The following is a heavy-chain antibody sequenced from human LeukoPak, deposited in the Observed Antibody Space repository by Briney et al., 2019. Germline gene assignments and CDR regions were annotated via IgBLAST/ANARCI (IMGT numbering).Heavy chain of an antibody. Sequence: SETLSLTCTVSRGSISGYSWSWIRQSPGGGLEWIGYIYYSGDTAYNPSLKSRVTISVDTSKNQFSLKLSSVTAADTAVYYCARNSIIMVRGVSHAFDIWGQGTMVTVSS. CDR3: ARNSIIMVRGVSHAFDI. CDR1: RGSISGYS. J-gene: IGHJ3*02. D-gene: IGHD3-10*01. V-gene: IGHV4-59*08. CDR2: IYYSGDT.